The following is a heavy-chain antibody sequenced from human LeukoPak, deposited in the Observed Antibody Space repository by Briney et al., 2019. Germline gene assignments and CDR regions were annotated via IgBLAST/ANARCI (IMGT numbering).Heavy chain of an antibody. CDR2: INTNTGNP. CDR1: GYTFTSYA. D-gene: IGHD2-2*01. J-gene: IGHJ5*02. Sequence: GASVKVSCKASGYTFTSYAMHWVRQAPGQGLEWMGWINTNTGNPTYAQGFTGRFVFSLDTSVSTAYLQISSLKAEGTAVYYCARELLVPAASPWFDPWGQGTLVTVSS. CDR3: ARELLVPAASPWFDP. V-gene: IGHV7-4-1*02.